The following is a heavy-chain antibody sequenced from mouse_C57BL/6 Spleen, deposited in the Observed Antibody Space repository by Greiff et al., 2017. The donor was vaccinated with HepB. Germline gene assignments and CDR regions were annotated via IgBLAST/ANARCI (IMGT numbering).Heavy chain of an antibody. CDR3: AREGGYDGFYYFDY. Sequence: QVQLQQSGAELVKPGASVKISCKASGYAFSSYWMNWVKQRPGKGLEWIGQIYPGDGDTNYNGKFKGKATLTADKSSSTAYMQLSSLTSEDSAVYFCAREGGYDGFYYFDYWGQGTTLTVSS. J-gene: IGHJ2*01. D-gene: IGHD2-3*01. CDR2: IYPGDGDT. V-gene: IGHV1-80*01. CDR1: GYAFSSYW.